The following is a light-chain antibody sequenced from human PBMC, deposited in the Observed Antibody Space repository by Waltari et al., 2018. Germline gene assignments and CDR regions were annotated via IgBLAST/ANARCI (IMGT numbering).Light chain of an antibody. Sequence: VFTQPHSVSGSPGQTVTISCTRSSGSIDSKYVQWYQQRPGSAPTTVIYKDNQGPSGVPDLFSCSIDISSNSASLTLSGLKSEDEADYYCQSADGSYNWVFGGGTRLTFL. CDR1: SGSIDSKY. CDR2: KDN. CDR3: QSADGSYNWV. V-gene: IGLV6-57*03. J-gene: IGLJ3*02.